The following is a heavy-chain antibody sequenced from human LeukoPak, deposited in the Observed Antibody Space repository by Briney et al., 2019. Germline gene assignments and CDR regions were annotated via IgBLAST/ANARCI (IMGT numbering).Heavy chain of an antibody. CDR2: IKQDGSEK. J-gene: IGHJ4*02. CDR3: AKQPDKGYSYGYWGYFDY. CDR1: GFTFSSYW. Sequence: GGSLRLSCAASGFTFSSYWMSWVRQAPGKGLEGVANIKQDGSEKYYVDSVKGRFTISRDNAKNSLYLQMNSLRAEDTAVYYCAKQPDKGYSYGYWGYFDYWGQGTLVTVSS. D-gene: IGHD5-18*01. V-gene: IGHV3-7*01.